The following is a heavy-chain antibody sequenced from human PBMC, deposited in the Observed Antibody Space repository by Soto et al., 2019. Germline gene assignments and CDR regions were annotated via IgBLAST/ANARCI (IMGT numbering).Heavy chain of an antibody. V-gene: IGHV5-51*01. CDR3: ARSPRSSPYFDY. J-gene: IGHJ4*02. D-gene: IGHD6-13*01. Sequence: PGESLKISCQSPGYTFSNFWIGWVRQLPGKGLEWMGIIYPGDHETRYSPSFHGKVTISADRSINTAYLQWNSLEALDTAFYFCARSPRSSPYFDYWGQGALVTVSS. CDR2: IYPGDHET. CDR1: GYTFSNFW.